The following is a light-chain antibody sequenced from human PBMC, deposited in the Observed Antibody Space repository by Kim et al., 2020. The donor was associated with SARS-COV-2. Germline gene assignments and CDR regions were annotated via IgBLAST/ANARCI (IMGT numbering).Light chain of an antibody. CDR2: EGS. CDR1: SSDVGSYNL. Sequence: QSALTQPASVSGSPGQSITISCTGSSSDVGSYNLVSWYQQHPGKAPKVMIYEGSKRPSGVSNRFSGSKSGNTASLTISGLQAEDEADYYCCSYAGSSTYVFGTGTKVHRP. J-gene: IGLJ1*01. CDR3: CSYAGSSTYV. V-gene: IGLV2-23*01.